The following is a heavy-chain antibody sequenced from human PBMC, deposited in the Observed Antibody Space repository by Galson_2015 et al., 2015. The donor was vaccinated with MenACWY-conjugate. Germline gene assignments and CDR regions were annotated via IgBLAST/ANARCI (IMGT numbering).Heavy chain of an antibody. V-gene: IGHV3-66*01. Sequence: SLRLSCAASGFTVSSNYMSWVRQAPGKGLEWVSVIYSGGSTYYADSVKGRFTISRDNSKNTLYLQMNSLRAEDTAVYYCARDARTSGSYYFDYWGQGTLVTVSS. J-gene: IGHJ4*02. CDR3: ARDARTSGSYYFDY. CDR2: IYSGGST. CDR1: GFTVSSNY. D-gene: IGHD1-26*01.